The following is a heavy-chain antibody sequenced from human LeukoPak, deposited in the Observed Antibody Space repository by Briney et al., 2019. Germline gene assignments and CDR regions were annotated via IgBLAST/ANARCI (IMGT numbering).Heavy chain of an antibody. V-gene: IGHV3-23*01. J-gene: IGHJ3*02. CDR1: GFTFSSYA. CDR3: ATERDPLAFEI. D-gene: IGHD2-21*02. Sequence: GGSLRLSCVASGFTFSSYAMSWVRQAPGTGLEWVSAISGSGGSTFYADSVKGRFTISRDNSKNTLYVQMNSLRVEDTAVYYCATERDPLAFEIWGQWTMVTVSS. CDR2: ISGSGGST.